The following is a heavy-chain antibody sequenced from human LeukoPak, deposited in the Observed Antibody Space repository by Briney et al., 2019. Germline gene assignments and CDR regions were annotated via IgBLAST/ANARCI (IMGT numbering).Heavy chain of an antibody. Sequence: SETLSLTCTVSGGSISSSYYYWGWIRQPPGKGLEWIGSIFYSGSTYYNPSLKSRVTISVDTSKNQFSLKLSSVTAADTAMYYCERQRSSEFDYWGQGTLVAVSS. CDR1: GGSISSSYYY. D-gene: IGHD6-25*01. CDR2: IFYSGST. V-gene: IGHV4-39*01. CDR3: ERQRSSEFDY. J-gene: IGHJ4*02.